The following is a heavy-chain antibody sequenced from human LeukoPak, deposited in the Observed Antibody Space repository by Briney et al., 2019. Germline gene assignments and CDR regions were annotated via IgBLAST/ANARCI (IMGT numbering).Heavy chain of an antibody. V-gene: IGHV3-7*01. CDR3: AGGVGWHFAL. Sequence: PGGSLRLSCAASGFIVSNYCVMWVRQASGKGLEWVATMNADENQKLYADSMEGRFTISRDNGNNSLYLQIDSLRVDDTAVYYCAGGVGWHFALWGRGTLVTVSS. D-gene: IGHD3-10*01. J-gene: IGHJ2*01. CDR1: GFIVSNYC. CDR2: MNADENQK.